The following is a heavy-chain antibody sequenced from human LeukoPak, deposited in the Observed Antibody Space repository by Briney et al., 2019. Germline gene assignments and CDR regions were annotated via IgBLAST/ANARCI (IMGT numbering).Heavy chain of an antibody. CDR3: ARSTGPIDY. CDR1: GDGVSSNSAA. J-gene: IGHJ4*02. CDR2: TYYRSKWYT. Sequence: SQTLSLTCAISGDGVSSNSAAWNWIRQSPSRGLEWLGRTYYRSKWYTYYAVSAKSRISINRDTSKNQISLQLNSVTPEDTAVYYCARSTGPIDYWGQGTLVTVSS. V-gene: IGHV6-1*01. D-gene: IGHD1-1*01.